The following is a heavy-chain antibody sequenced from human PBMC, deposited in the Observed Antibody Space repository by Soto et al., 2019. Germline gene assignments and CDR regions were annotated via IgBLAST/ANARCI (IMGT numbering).Heavy chain of an antibody. V-gene: IGHV4-61*01. CDR1: GGSVSSGSYY. J-gene: IGHJ5*02. D-gene: IGHD6-6*01. Sequence: VSGGSVSSGSYYWSWIRQPPGKGLEWIGYIYYSGSTYYNPSLKSRVTISVDTSKNQFSLKLSSVTAADTAVYYCASRPRKTLSIAARHATNYWFDPWGQGTLVTVSS. CDR3: ASRPRKTLSIAARHATNYWFDP. CDR2: IYYSGST.